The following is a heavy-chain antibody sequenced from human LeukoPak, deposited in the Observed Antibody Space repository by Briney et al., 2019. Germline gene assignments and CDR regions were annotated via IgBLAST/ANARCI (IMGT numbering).Heavy chain of an antibody. J-gene: IGHJ4*02. CDR1: GFRFSNYV. V-gene: IGHV3-23*01. CDR3: AKYCGDSSCYAGFDI. Sequence: GGSLRLSCAASGFRFSNYVMSWVRQAPGKGLQWVTGIDDGGTGTWYADSVKGRFTISRDNSKSTVYLQVNSLRADDTAIYYCAKYCGDSSCYAGFDIWGQGTLVTVSS. D-gene: IGHD2-15*01. CDR2: IDDGGTGT.